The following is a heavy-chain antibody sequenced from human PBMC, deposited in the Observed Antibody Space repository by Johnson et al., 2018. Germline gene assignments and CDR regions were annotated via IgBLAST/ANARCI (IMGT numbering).Heavy chain of an antibody. CDR1: GYTFTSYD. CDR3: AKDKRIYGGSEYFQH. J-gene: IGHJ1*01. D-gene: IGHD3-3*01. V-gene: IGHV1-8*01. CDR2: MNPNSGNT. Sequence: QLVQSGAEVKKPGASVKXSCXASGYTFTSYDINWVRQATGQGLEWMGWMNPNSGNTGYAQKFQGRVTMTRNTSISTAYMELSSLRSEDTAVYYCAKDKRIYGGSEYFQHWGQGTLVTVSS.